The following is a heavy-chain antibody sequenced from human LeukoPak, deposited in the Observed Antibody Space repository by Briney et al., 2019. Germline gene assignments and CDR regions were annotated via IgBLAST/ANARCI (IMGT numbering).Heavy chain of an antibody. V-gene: IGHV4-30-4*01. CDR2: IYYSGST. J-gene: IGHJ5*02. CDR1: GGSISSGDYY. D-gene: IGHD2-8*01. Sequence: SQTLSLTCTVSGGSISSGDYYWSWLRQPPGTGLEWIGYIYYSGSTYYNPSLKSRVTISVDTSKNQFSLKLSSVTAADTAVYYCARYDRPGGWFDPWGQGTLVTVSS. CDR3: ARYDRPGGWFDP.